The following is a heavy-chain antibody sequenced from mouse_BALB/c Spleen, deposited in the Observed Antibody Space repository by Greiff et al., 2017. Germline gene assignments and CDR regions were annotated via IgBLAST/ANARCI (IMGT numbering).Heavy chain of an antibody. CDR2: INSNGGST. Sequence: EVQGVESGGGLVQPGGSLKLSCAASGFTFSSYGMSWVRQTPDKRLELVATINSNGGSTYYPDSVKGRFTISRDNAKNTLYLQMSSLKSEDTAMYYCARDEGNYAWFAYWGQGTLVTVSA. J-gene: IGHJ3*01. V-gene: IGHV5-6-3*01. CDR3: ARDEGNYAWFAY. CDR1: GFTFSSYG. D-gene: IGHD2-1*01.